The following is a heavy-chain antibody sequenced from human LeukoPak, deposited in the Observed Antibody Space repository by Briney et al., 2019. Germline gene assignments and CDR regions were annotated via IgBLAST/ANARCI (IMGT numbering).Heavy chain of an antibody. D-gene: IGHD1-26*01. CDR2: INPNSGGT. CDR1: GYAFTGYY. V-gene: IGHV1-2*02. Sequence: ASVKVSCKASGYAFTGYYMHWVRQAPGQGLEWMGWINPNSGGTNYAQKFQGRVTMTRDTSISTAYMELSRLRSDDTAVYYCARVSGSYSDGMDVWGQGTTVTVSS. J-gene: IGHJ6*02. CDR3: ARVSGSYSDGMDV.